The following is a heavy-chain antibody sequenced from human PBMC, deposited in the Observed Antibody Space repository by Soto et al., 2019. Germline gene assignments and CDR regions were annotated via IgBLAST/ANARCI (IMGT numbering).Heavy chain of an antibody. CDR3: ARRPVIQAGQFYLDD. CDR1: VVSISSYY. Sequence: QVQLQESGPGLVKPSETLSLSCTVSVVSISSYYWNWVRQPPGKGLEWIGQTFYTGNTAYNPSLKSRVTISVDTSRNQFSLTLSSVTAADTAVYYCARRPVIQAGQFYLDDWGKGTTVTGSS. D-gene: IGHD3-16*02. J-gene: IGHJ6*04. CDR2: TFYTGNT. V-gene: IGHV4-59*08.